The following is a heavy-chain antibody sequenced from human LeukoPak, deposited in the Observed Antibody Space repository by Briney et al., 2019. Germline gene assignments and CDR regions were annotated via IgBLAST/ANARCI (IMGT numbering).Heavy chain of an antibody. J-gene: IGHJ4*02. D-gene: IGHD1-26*01. CDR3: ARDMKLLGQFDY. CDR2: IYSGGST. CDR1: EVTVRGND. V-gene: IGHV3-53*01. Sequence: PGWSPRVSVTPTEVTVRGNDMSWVRQAPGKGIEWVSVIYSGGSTYYADSVKGRFTISRDNSKNTLYLQMNSLRAEDTAVYYCARDMKLLGQFDYWGQGTLVTVSS.